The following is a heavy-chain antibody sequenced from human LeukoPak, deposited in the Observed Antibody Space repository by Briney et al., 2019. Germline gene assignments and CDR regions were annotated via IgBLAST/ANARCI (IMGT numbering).Heavy chain of an antibody. Sequence: GGSLRLSCAASGFTFRKYWMSWVRQAPGKGLEWVANINQDGSGTYYADSVKGRFTMSRDNGKDSLDLQVNSLRAEDTAVYYCARPELPGWSVLSDFWGQGTLVTVSS. CDR2: INQDGSGT. D-gene: IGHD2-15*01. J-gene: IGHJ4*02. V-gene: IGHV3-7*01. CDR1: GFTFRKYW. CDR3: ARPELPGWSVLSDF.